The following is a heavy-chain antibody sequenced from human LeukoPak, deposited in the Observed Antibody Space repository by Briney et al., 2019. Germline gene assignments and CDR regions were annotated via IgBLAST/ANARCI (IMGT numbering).Heavy chain of an antibody. Sequence: SETLSLTCTVSGGSLTSYYWSWVRQPPGKGLEWIGYIYYRGSTNYNPSLKSRVTMSVDTSKNQFSLILTSVTAADTAVYYCARDLDQWLGTFDYWGQGTLVTVSS. D-gene: IGHD6-19*01. CDR2: IYYRGST. J-gene: IGHJ4*02. CDR3: ARDLDQWLGTFDY. CDR1: GGSLTSYY. V-gene: IGHV4-59*01.